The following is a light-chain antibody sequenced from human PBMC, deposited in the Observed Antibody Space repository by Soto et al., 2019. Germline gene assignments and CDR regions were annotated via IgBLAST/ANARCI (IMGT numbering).Light chain of an antibody. CDR1: SSDVGDYDY. Sequence: QCALTQPPSASGSPGQTVTISCTGTSSDVGDYDYVSWYQQHPGKAPKLMIYEVTIRPSGVSDRFSGSKSGNTASLTVSGLQAEDEADYYCSSYTGGNPSYVFGTGTKVTVL. J-gene: IGLJ1*01. CDR3: SSYTGGNPSYV. V-gene: IGLV2-8*01. CDR2: EVT.